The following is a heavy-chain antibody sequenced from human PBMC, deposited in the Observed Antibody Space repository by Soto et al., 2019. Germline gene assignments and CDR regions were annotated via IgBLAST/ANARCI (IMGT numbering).Heavy chain of an antibody. Sequence: GASVKFSCKASGYTFTGYYMHWVRQAPGQGLEWVGWINPNSGGTNYAQKFQGWVTMTRDTSISTAYMELRRLRSDDTAVYYCARSSNYVEGGIYYFDYWGQGTLVTVSS. CDR3: ARSSNYVEGGIYYFDY. CDR1: GYTFTGYY. J-gene: IGHJ4*02. CDR2: INPNSGGT. V-gene: IGHV1-2*04. D-gene: IGHD4-4*01.